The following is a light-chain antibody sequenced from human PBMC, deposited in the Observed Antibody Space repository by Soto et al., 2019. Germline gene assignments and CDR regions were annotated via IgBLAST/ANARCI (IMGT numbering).Light chain of an antibody. CDR3: QQRNIWPPVT. CDR1: QRASRQY. V-gene: IGKV3D-20*02. CDR2: GVS. Sequence: VLTQSPDTLSLSLGERATLSCRASQRASRQYLSWYQQRPDQPPRLLIYGVSMRADGIPDRFSGSGSGSEFTLTINSLEPEDSAVYYCQQRNIWPPVTFGQGTRLEIK. J-gene: IGKJ5*01.